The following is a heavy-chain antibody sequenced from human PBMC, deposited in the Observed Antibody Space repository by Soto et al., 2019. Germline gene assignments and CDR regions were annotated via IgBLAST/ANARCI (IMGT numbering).Heavy chain of an antibody. CDR2: INHFGST. CDR1: GGPFSGYF. J-gene: IGHJ4*02. D-gene: IGHD1-26*01. Sequence: SENLSLTCAVYGGPFSGYFWTWIRQPPGKGLEWIGEINHFGSTDYNPSLKSRVTISLDTAKNQISLKLSSVTAADTAVYFCAGWAGWDLLLNTHCFVYRDQGTLGTVSS. CDR3: AGWAGWDLLLNTHCFVY. V-gene: IGHV4-34*01.